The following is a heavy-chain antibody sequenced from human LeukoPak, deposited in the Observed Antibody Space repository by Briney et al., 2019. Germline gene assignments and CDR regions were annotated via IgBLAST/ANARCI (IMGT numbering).Heavy chain of an antibody. CDR3: AKVRLGYCSGGSCSRGGTPMDV. CDR2: ISGSGGNT. CDR1: GFTVSSNY. Sequence: GGSLRLSCAASGFTVSSNYMSWVRQAPGKGLEWVSGISGSGGNTYYADSVKGRFTISRDNSKNTLYLQMNSLRAEDTAVYYCAKVRLGYCSGGSCSRGGTPMDVWGKGTTVTISS. V-gene: IGHV3-23*01. J-gene: IGHJ6*03. D-gene: IGHD2-15*01.